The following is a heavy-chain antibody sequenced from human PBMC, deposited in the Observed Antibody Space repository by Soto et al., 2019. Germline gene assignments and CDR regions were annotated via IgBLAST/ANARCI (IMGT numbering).Heavy chain of an antibody. CDR3: ARDPRNTMTTSARFD. Sequence: QVQLVESGGGVVQPGKSLTLSCAGSGFTFSNFAIHWVRQAPGKGLEWVAVISYLDGTNKYYADSVKGRFTISRDNSKSTVYLQMNSLRPEDTAIYYCARDPRNTMTTSARFDWGQGTLVPVSS. J-gene: IGHJ4*02. CDR1: GFTFSNFA. CDR2: ISYLDGTNK. V-gene: IGHV3-30*01. D-gene: IGHD4-17*01.